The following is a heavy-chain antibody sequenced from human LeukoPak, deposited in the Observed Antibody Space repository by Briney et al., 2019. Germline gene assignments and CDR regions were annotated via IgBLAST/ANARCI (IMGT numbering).Heavy chain of an antibody. V-gene: IGHV1-2*02. D-gene: IGHD2-2*01. CDR3: ARVSGYCSGTGCYYFDY. CDR1: GYTFTGYY. J-gene: IGHJ4*02. Sequence: ASVKVSCKASGYTFTGYYMHWVRQAPGQGLEWMGLINPDSGVTNYAQRFQGSVTMTTDTSISTAYMDLSRLRSDDTAVYYCARVSGYCSGTGCYYFDYWGQGTLVTVSS. CDR2: INPDSGVT.